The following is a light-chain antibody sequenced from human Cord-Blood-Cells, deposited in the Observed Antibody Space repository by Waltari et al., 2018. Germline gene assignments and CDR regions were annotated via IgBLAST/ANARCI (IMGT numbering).Light chain of an antibody. CDR1: SSDVGGYNY. CDR2: EVS. J-gene: IGLJ2*01. V-gene: IGLV2-14*01. CDR3: SSYTSSSTLVV. Sequence: QSALTQPASVSGSPGQSITISCTGTSSDVGGYNYVSWYQQHPGKAPKLMIYEVSNRPSGVSTRFSDSKSGNTASLTISGLQAEDEADYYCSSYTSSSTLVVVGGGTKLTVL.